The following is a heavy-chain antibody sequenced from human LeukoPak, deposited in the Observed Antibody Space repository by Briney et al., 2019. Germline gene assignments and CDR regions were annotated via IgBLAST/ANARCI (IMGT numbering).Heavy chain of an antibody. Sequence: GASVKVSCKASGYTFTSYDINWVRQATGQGLEWMGWMNPNSGNTGYAQKFQGRVTITRNTSISTAYMELSSLRSEDTAVYYCARARRQQLVKEGYYYYYMDVWGKGTTVTVSS. CDR1: GYTFTSYD. CDR3: ARARRQQLVKEGYYYYYMDV. CDR2: MNPNSGNT. J-gene: IGHJ6*03. D-gene: IGHD6-13*01. V-gene: IGHV1-8*03.